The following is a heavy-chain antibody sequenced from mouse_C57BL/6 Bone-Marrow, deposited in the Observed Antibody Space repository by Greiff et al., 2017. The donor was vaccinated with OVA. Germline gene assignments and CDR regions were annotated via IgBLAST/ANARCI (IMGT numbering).Heavy chain of an antibody. Sequence: VQLKQSGPELVKPGASVKISCKASGYSFTDYYMNWVKQSNGKSLEWIGVINPNYGTTSYNQKFKGKATLTVDQSSSTAYMQLNSLTSEDSAVYYCARGGWLLRGNAMDYWGQGTAVTVSS. CDR1: GYSFTDYY. D-gene: IGHD2-3*01. V-gene: IGHV1-39*01. J-gene: IGHJ4*01. CDR2: INPNYGTT. CDR3: ARGGWLLRGNAMDY.